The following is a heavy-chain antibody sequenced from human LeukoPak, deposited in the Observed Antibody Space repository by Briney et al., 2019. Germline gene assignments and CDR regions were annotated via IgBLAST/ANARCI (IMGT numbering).Heavy chain of an antibody. CDR1: GSSISSGYY. J-gene: IGHJ6*03. CDR3: ARLCSGDCSSTSSNQPTWYYYYMDV. CDR2: VFHSGIT. V-gene: IGHV4-38-2*02. D-gene: IGHD2-2*01. Sequence: PSETLSLTCTVSGSSISSGYYWGWIRQPPGKGLEWIGSVFHSGITYYNPSLKSRVTISVDTSKNQFSLKVRSVTAADTVVYYCARLCSGDCSSTSSNQPTWYYYYMDVWGKGTTVTVSS.